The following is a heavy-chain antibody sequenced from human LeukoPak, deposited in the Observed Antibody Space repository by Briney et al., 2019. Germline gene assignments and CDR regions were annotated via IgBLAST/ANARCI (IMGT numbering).Heavy chain of an antibody. D-gene: IGHD5/OR15-5a*01. CDR1: GFSITTGYY. CDR2: IYSSGST. CDR3: ARQNSQGGVSTTRLDY. V-gene: IGHV4-59*08. J-gene: IGHJ4*02. Sequence: SETLSLTCSVSGFSITTGYYWAWIRQPPGKGLEWIGHIYSSGSTSYNPSLKSRVTLSLDASKNQFSLRLSSVTAADTAVYYCARQNSQGGVSTTRLDYWGQGTLVTVSS.